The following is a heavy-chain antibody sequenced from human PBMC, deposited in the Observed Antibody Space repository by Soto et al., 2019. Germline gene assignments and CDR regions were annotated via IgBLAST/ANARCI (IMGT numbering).Heavy chain of an antibody. CDR3: ARSWGYRSGGSCYWNGMDV. J-gene: IGHJ6*02. V-gene: IGHV3-7*01. D-gene: IGHD2-15*01. CDR1: GFTFSSYW. CDR2: IKQDGSEK. Sequence: PGGSLRLSCAASGFTFSSYWMSWVRQAPGKGLEWVANIKQDGSEKYYVDSVKGRFTISRDNAKNSLYLQMNSLRAEDTAVYYCARSWGYRSGGSCYWNGMDVWGQGTTVTVSS.